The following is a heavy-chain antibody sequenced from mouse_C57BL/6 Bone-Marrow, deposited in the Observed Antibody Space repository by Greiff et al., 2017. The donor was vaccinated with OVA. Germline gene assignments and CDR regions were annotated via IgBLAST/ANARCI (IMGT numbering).Heavy chain of an antibody. Sequence: QVQLQQPGAELVRPGSSVKLSCKASGYTFTSYWMDWVKQRPGQGLEWIGNIYPSDSETHYNQKFKDKATLTVDKSSSTANMQLSSLTSEDSAVYCCARDYYGSSFAYWCQGTLVTVSA. CDR1: GYTFTSYW. J-gene: IGHJ3*01. CDR3: ARDYYGSSFAY. CDR2: IYPSDSET. D-gene: IGHD1-1*01. V-gene: IGHV1-61*01.